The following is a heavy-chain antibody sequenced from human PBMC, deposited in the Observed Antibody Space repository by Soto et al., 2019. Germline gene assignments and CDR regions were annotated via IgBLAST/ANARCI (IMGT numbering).Heavy chain of an antibody. V-gene: IGHV5-10-1*01. CDR2: IDPSDSYT. D-gene: IGHD5-18*01. J-gene: IGHJ5*02. Sequence: PRESLKISCKGSGYSFTSYWISWVRQMPGKGLEWMGRIDPSDSYTNYSPSFQGHVTISADKSISTAYLQWSSLKASDTAMYYCARHEEDTAMLTKNCGLDPWGQGTLVTGSS. CDR3: ARHEEDTAMLTKNCGLDP. CDR1: GYSFTSYW.